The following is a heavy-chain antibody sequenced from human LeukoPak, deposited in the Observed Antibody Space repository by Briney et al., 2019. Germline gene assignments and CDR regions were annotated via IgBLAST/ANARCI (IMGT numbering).Heavy chain of an antibody. CDR3: ARVPGYSGYFYGMDV. D-gene: IGHD5-12*01. CDR2: LDSDASIT. CDR1: GFTFSSYA. J-gene: IGHJ6*02. V-gene: IGHV3-74*01. Sequence: GRSLRLSCAASGFTFSSYAMSWVRQAPGKGLVWVSRLDSDASITNYADSVKGRFTISSDNAKNTLYLQMNSLTAEDTAVYYCARVPGYSGYFYGMDVWGQGTTVTVSS.